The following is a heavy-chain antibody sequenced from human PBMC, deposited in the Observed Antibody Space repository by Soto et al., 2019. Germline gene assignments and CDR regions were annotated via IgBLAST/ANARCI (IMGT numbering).Heavy chain of an antibody. CDR3: ARERVVLVRASVRVWDEYQYYGLDV. D-gene: IGHD3-16*01. Sequence: SETLSLTCDLYGGSFSADSWSGIRQRPGGGLGWIGKVSHSGGTSYNPSLGSRVTVSADTPKNQFSLRLTSGTAADTAVYYCARERVVLVRASVRVWDEYQYYGLDVWGQGTTVTVSS. CDR1: GGSFSADS. J-gene: IGHJ6*02. CDR2: VSHSGGT. V-gene: IGHV4-34*01.